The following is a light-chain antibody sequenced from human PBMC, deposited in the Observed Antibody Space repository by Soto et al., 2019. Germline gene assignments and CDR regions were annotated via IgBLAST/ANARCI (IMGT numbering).Light chain of an antibody. Sequence: EVVLTQSPATMSLYPGEGATLSCRASQSVSTYLAWYQQKPGQAPRLLIFEASKRATGIPDRISGSGSGTDFTLTISRLEPEDVAVYYCQQRGHWPRTFGQGTKVEMK. V-gene: IGKV3-11*01. CDR3: QQRGHWPRT. CDR1: QSVSTY. CDR2: EAS. J-gene: IGKJ1*01.